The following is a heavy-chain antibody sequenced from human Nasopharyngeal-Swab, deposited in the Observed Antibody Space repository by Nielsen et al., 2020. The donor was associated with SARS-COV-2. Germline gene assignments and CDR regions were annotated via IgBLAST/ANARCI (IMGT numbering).Heavy chain of an antibody. D-gene: IGHD3-9*01. CDR3: ARGGRLRYFDWSYYYYGMDV. V-gene: IGHV4-34*01. CDR2: INDSGST. Sequence: SETLSLTCAVYGGFFRGFYWSWIRQPPGKGLEWIGEINDSGSTNYNPSLTSRVTISVDTSKSQFSLKLSSVTAADTAVYYCARGGRLRYFDWSYYYYGMDVWGQGTTVTVSS. J-gene: IGHJ6*02. CDR1: GGFFRGFY.